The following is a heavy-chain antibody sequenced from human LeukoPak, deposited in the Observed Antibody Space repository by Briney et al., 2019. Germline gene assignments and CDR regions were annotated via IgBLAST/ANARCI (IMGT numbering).Heavy chain of an antibody. CDR2: IYTSGST. CDR1: GGSISSYY. D-gene: IGHD3-10*01. V-gene: IGHV4-4*07. Sequence: SETLSLTCTVSGGSISSYYWSWIRQPAGKGLEWIGRIYTSGSTNYNPSLKSRVTMSVDTSENQFSLKLSSVTAADTAVYYCARDQYGSGPGGVDYYYYMDVWGKGTTVTVSS. J-gene: IGHJ6*03. CDR3: ARDQYGSGPGGVDYYYYMDV.